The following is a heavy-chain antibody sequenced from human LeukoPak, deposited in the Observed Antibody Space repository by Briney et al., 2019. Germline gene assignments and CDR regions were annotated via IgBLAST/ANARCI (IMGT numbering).Heavy chain of an antibody. D-gene: IGHD3-10*01. CDR3: ARGLGYYGSGSYYRALGY. V-gene: IGHV1-3*03. CDR1: GYTFTSCA. J-gene: IGHJ4*02. Sequence: GASVKVSCKASGYTFTSCAMHWVRQAPGQRREWMGWINAGNGNTKYSQEFQGRVTITRNTSISTAYMELSSLRSEDTAVYYCARGLGYYGSGSYYRALGYWGQGTLVTVSS. CDR2: INAGNGNT.